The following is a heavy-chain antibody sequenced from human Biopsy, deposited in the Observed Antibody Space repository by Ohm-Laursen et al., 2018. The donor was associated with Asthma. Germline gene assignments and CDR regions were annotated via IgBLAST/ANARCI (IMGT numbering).Heavy chain of an antibody. J-gene: IGHJ6*02. Sequence: GTLSLTCAVSGGSITSSSYYWGWIRQPPGKGLEWLGGTHHSGYTHYHPCLLSRLTLSEDTSKNQFSLRLTSVTAADTAVYYCARGSSSRLSQWELLVSGGKRAHSYYGMDVWGQGTTVTVSS. D-gene: IGHD1-26*01. V-gene: IGHV4-39*07. CDR1: GGSITSSSYY. CDR3: ARGSSSRLSQWELLVSGGKRAHSYYGMDV. CDR2: THHSGYT.